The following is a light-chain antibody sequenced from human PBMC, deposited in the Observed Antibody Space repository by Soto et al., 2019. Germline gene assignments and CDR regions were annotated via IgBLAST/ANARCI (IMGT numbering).Light chain of an antibody. Sequence: DIQMTQSPSSLSASVGDRVTITCRASQSISSYLNWYQQKPGKAPKLLIYAAYSLQSGVPSRFSGSGSGTDFTLTISSLQPEDFATYYCKQSYSTPITFGQGTRLEIK. CDR2: AAY. CDR3: KQSYSTPIT. CDR1: QSISSY. J-gene: IGKJ5*01. V-gene: IGKV1-39*01.